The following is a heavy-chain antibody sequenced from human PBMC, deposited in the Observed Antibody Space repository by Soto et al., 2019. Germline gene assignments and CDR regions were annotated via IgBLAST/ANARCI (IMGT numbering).Heavy chain of an antibody. V-gene: IGHV3-66*01. CDR1: GFTASSNY. CDR2: IYSGGST. J-gene: IGHJ4*02. D-gene: IGHD3-9*01. Sequence: GGSLRLSCAASGFTASSNYMSWVRQAPGKGLEWVSVIYSGGSTYYADSVKGRFTISRDNSKNTLYLQMNSLRAEDTAVYYCASTLRPYYDILTGYYRVYWGQGTLVTV. CDR3: ASTLRPYYDILTGYYRVY.